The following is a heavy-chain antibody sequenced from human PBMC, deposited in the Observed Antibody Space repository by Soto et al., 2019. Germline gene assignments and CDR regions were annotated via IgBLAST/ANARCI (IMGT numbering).Heavy chain of an antibody. Sequence: GGSLRLSCAASGFTFDDYAMHWVRQAPGKGLEWVSGISWNSGSIGYADSVKGRFTISRDNAKNSLYLQMNSLRAEDTALYYCAKAGNIVVVPVAQLGIMPNSNYFYLGYYFDYWAREPWSPSPQ. CDR2: ISWNSGSI. V-gene: IGHV3-9*01. D-gene: IGHD2-2*01. CDR1: GFTFDDYA. CDR3: AKAGNIVVVPVAQLGIMPNSNYFYLGYYFDY. J-gene: IGHJ4*02.